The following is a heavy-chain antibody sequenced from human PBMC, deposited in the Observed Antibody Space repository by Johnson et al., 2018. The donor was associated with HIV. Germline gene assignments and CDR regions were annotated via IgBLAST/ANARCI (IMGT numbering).Heavy chain of an antibody. V-gene: IGHV3-64*01. CDR1: GFTFSMYA. D-gene: IGHD3-16*01. CDR3: ARDPLENDYIWGQGAFDI. CDR2: ISSNGGST. Sequence: VQLVESGGGLVQPGGSLRLSCAASGFTFSMYAMHWVRQAPGKGLEYVSAISSNGGSTYYANSVKGRFTISRDNSKNTLYLQMGSLRAEDMAVYYCARDPLENDYIWGQGAFDIWGQGTMVTVSS. J-gene: IGHJ3*02.